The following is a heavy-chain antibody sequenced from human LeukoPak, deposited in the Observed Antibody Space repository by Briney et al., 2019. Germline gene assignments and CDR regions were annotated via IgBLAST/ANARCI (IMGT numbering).Heavy chain of an antibody. CDR2: IWYDGSNI. CDR3: ARDSHPSSCLDY. V-gene: IGHV3-33*01. CDR1: GFTFSSYG. D-gene: IGHD6-13*01. Sequence: GRSLRLSCAASGFTFSSYGMHWVRQAPGKGLEWVAVIWYDGSNIYYADSVKGRFTISRDNSKNTLYLQMNSLRAEDTAVYYCARDSHPSSCLDYWGQGTLVTVSS. J-gene: IGHJ4*02.